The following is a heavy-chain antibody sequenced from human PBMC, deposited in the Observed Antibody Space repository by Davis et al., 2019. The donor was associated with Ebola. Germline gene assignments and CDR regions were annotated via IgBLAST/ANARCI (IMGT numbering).Heavy chain of an antibody. V-gene: IGHV6-1*01. CDR1: GDSVSSNSAT. CDR2: TYYGSQFSY. D-gene: IGHD3-10*01. J-gene: IGHJ6*04. CDR3: ARDPGSERQGMDV. Sequence: SQTLSLTCAISGDSVSSNSATWNWLRQSPSRGLEWLGRTYYGSQFSYDYAMSVKSRITINPDTSKNQFSLQLNSVTPEDTAVYYCARDPGSERQGMDVWGKGTTVTVSA.